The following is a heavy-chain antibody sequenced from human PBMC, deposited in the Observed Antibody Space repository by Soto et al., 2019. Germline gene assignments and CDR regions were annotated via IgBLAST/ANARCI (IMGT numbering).Heavy chain of an antibody. D-gene: IGHD6-25*01. CDR2: IYYTGTT. CDR1: GGSGSSSFFY. Sequence: SETLSLTCTVSGGSGSSSFFYWIWVRQPPGQRLEWIGDIYYTGTTNYNPSLASRVAMSVHTSKKQFPLNLRSLTAADTARYYCARLTTSSGWPLFVSWGQGMLVTVSS. CDR3: ARLTTSSGWPLFVS. J-gene: IGHJ4*02. V-gene: IGHV4-61*01.